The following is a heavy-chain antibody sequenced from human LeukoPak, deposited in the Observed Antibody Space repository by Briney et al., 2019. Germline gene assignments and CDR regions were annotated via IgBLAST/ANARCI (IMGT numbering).Heavy chain of an antibody. D-gene: IGHD6-13*01. CDR2: ISGSGGST. V-gene: IGHV3-23*01. CDR3: AKDRGGSQQLVLDY. Sequence: GVSLRLSCAAWGFTFSSYAMRWLRGAPGRGLEGGSAISGSGGSTFYADSVKGLFTISRDNSKNTLYLQMNSLRAEDTAVYYCAKDRGGSQQLVLDYWGQGTLVTVSS. CDR1: GFTFSSYA. J-gene: IGHJ4*02.